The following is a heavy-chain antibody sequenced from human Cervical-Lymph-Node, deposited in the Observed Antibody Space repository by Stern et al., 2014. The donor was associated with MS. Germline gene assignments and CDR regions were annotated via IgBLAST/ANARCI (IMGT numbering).Heavy chain of an antibody. CDR3: TRAIAAGHYDY. CDR2: SRSKANSFTT. D-gene: IGHD6-6*01. CDR1: GFTLSDHH. V-gene: IGHV3-72*01. Sequence: EVQLVESGGSLVQPGGSLRLSCAVSGFTLSDHHMDWVRQAAGKGLEWVARSRSKANSFTTEYASSAEGRFTISRDDSKNSLYLQMNSLKTDDTAVYYCTRAIAAGHYDYWGPGTLVTVSS. J-gene: IGHJ4*01.